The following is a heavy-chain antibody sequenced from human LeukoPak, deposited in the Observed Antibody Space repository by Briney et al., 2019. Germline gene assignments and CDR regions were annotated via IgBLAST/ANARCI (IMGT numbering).Heavy chain of an antibody. Sequence: GGSLRLSCAASGFTFSSYGMHWVRQAPGKGLEWVALIWYDGSNLYYADSVKGRFTISKDSSKNTLYLHMNSLRAEDTAAYYCARDKNYYGSGSPSLDAFDIWGQGTMVTVSS. CDR3: ARDKNYYGSGSPSLDAFDI. CDR2: IWYDGSNL. J-gene: IGHJ3*02. V-gene: IGHV3-33*01. D-gene: IGHD3-10*01. CDR1: GFTFSSYG.